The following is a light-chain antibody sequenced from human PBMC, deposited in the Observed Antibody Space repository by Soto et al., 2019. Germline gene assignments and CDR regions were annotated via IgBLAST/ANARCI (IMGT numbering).Light chain of an antibody. Sequence: EIVLTQSPGTLSLSPGERATLSCRASQSVGTSYLAWYQQKPGQAPRLLIYDASSRATGIPDRFSGSGSGTDFTLTISRLEPEDFAVYYCQQRSNWPITFGQGTRLEIK. CDR1: QSVGTSY. V-gene: IGKV3D-20*02. CDR3: QQRSNWPIT. CDR2: DAS. J-gene: IGKJ5*01.